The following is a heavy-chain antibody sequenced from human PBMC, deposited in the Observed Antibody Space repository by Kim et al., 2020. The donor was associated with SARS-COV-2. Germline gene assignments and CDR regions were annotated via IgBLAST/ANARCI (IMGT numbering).Heavy chain of an antibody. CDR1: GFTFSSYW. V-gene: IGHV3-7*01. CDR3: AREVSDSSSSWVYYYYGMDV. Sequence: GGSLRLSCAASGFTFSSYWMSWVRQAPGKGLEWVANIKQDGSEKYYVDSVKGRFTISRDNAKNSLYLQMNSLRAEDTAVYYCAREVSDSSSSWVYYYYGMDVWGQGPTVTVSS. D-gene: IGHD6-6*01. J-gene: IGHJ6*02. CDR2: IKQDGSEK.